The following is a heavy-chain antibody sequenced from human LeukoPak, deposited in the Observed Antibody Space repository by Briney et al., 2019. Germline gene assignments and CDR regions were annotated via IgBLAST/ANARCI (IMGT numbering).Heavy chain of an antibody. D-gene: IGHD5-12*01. Sequence: SETLSLTCTVSGYSISSGYYWGWIRQPPGKGLEWIGSIYHSGSTNYNPSLKSRVTISVDTSKNQFSLKLSSVTAADTAVYYCARTSVATIHYYYYYKDVWGKGTTVTVSS. V-gene: IGHV4-38-2*02. CDR1: GYSISSGYY. J-gene: IGHJ6*03. CDR3: ARTSVATIHYYYYYKDV. CDR2: IYHSGST.